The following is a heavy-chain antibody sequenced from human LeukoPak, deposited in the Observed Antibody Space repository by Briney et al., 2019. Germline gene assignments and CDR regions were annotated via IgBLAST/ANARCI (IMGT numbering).Heavy chain of an antibody. CDR1: GYTFTSFG. V-gene: IGHV1-18*01. J-gene: IGHJ4*02. CDR2: ISAYNGNV. D-gene: IGHD5-18*01. Sequence: DSVKVSCKASGYTFTSFGISWVRQAPGQGLEWMGWISAYNGNVKYAQKFQGRVTMTTDISTSTAYMEVRSLRSEDTAVYYCVRDLGVDTTMIFFDYWGQGSVVTVSS. CDR3: VRDLGVDTTMIFFDY.